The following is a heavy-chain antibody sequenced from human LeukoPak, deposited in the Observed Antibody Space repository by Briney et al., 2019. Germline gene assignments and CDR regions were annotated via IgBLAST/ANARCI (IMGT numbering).Heavy chain of an antibody. D-gene: IGHD3-22*01. J-gene: IGHJ4*02. CDR3: ARNPYYYDSSGYYWVIDY. CDR2: IYPGDSDT. Sequence: GESLKISCKGPGYSFTSYWIGWVRQMPGKGLEWMGIIYPGDSDTRYSPSFQGQVTISADKSISTAYLQWSSLKASDTAMYYCARNPYYYDSSGYYWVIDYWGQGTLVTVSS. V-gene: IGHV5-51*01. CDR1: GYSFTSYW.